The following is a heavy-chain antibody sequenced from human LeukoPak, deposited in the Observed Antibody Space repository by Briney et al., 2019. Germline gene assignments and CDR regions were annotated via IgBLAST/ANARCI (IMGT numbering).Heavy chain of an antibody. V-gene: IGHV3-23*01. CDR1: GFTFNNNA. CDR2: INGGGDAT. CDR3: ARCTASCYANAFDV. J-gene: IGHJ3*01. D-gene: IGHD2-2*01. Sequence: GGSLRLSCATSGFTFNNNAMSWVRQAPGKGLEWVSAINGGGDATEYADSVKGRFTISRDNSKNTLYLQMNSLRTDDTAVYYCARCTASCYANAFDVWGQGTLLTVSS.